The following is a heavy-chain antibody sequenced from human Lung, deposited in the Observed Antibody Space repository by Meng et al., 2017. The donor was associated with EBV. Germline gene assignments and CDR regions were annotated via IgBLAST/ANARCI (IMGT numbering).Heavy chain of an antibody. V-gene: IGHV4-39*07. CDR3: AREVPMIVMNWLDP. J-gene: IGHJ5*02. CDR1: GGSISSSSHY. CDR2: IHYSGRT. Sequence: QLRLRAAGPGLVKPSDTLSLTCTVSGGSISSSSHYWDWIRQSPGKGLQWIGSIHYSGRTSYNPSLKSRVTISVDTSKNQFSLKLSSVVAADTAVYYCAREVPMIVMNWLDPWGQGTLVTVSS. D-gene: IGHD3-22*01.